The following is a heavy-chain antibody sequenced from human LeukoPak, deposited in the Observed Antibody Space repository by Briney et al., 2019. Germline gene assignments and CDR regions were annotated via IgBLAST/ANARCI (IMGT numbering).Heavy chain of an antibody. D-gene: IGHD1-1*01. CDR3: ARGFSRNWNDGQDWFDP. J-gene: IGHJ5*02. CDR1: GDSVSSNSAT. Sequence: SQTLSLTCAISGDSVSSNSATWNWIRQSPSRGLEWLGRTYYRSKWYNDFAVSVKSRITINPDTSKNQFSLQLNSVTPEDTAVYYCARGFSRNWNDGQDWFDPWGQGTLVTVSS. V-gene: IGHV6-1*01. CDR2: TYYRSKWYN.